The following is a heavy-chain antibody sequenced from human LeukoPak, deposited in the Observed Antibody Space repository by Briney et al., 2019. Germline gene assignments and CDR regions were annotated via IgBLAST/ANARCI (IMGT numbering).Heavy chain of an antibody. CDR2: IYPGDSDT. Sequence: GESLKISCKGSGYSFTSYWIGWVRQMPGKGLEWMGIIYPGDSDTRYSPSFQGQVTVSADKSISTAYLQWSSLKASDTAMYYCARRSSSSFPFYYYMDVWGKGTTVTVSS. V-gene: IGHV5-51*01. CDR3: ARRSSSSFPFYYYMDV. D-gene: IGHD6-13*01. J-gene: IGHJ6*03. CDR1: GYSFTSYW.